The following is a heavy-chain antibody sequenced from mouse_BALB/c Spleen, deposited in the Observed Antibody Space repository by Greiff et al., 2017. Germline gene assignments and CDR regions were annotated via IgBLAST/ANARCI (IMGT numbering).Heavy chain of an antibody. Sequence: QVQLQQPGAELVKPGASVKLSCKASGYTFTSYYMYWVKQRPGQGLEWIGGINPSNGGTNFNEKFKSKATLTVDKSSSTAYMQLSSLTSEDSAVYYCTRGYDYDVLYAMDYWGQGTTLTVSS. CDR3: TRGYDYDVLYAMDY. J-gene: IGHJ2*01. D-gene: IGHD2-4*01. CDR1: GYTFTSYY. V-gene: IGHV1S81*02. CDR2: INPSNGGT.